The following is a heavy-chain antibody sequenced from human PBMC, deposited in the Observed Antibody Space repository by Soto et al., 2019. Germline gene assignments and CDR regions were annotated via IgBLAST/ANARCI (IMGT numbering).Heavy chain of an antibody. CDR3: ARDSPIGSTYSGYDAIDS. J-gene: IGHJ4*02. Sequence: QVQLVQSGAEVKKPGSSVKVSCKASGGTFSTSTFTWVRQAPGQGLEWMGRTIPLLNVADYAQDFQGRVTIPADKSTSTAYMELTSLTSKDTAVYYCARDSPIGSTYSGYDAIDSWGQGTLVTVSS. CDR1: GGTFSTST. CDR2: TIPLLNVA. V-gene: IGHV1-69*08. D-gene: IGHD5-12*01.